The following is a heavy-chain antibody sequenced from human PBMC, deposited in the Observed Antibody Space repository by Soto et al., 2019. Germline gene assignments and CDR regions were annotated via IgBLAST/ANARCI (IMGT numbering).Heavy chain of an antibody. CDR3: ARPEYFCSPNSCPPPFSF. CDR1: GDAISSRY. J-gene: IGHJ4*02. V-gene: IGHV4-59*11. Sequence: SESMSLSWTVAGDAISSRYWTWIRQHPGKGLEWIGYIYYSGSTNYNPSLKSRVTISVDASKNQVVLTMTNMDPVDTATYYCARPEYFCSPNSCPPPFSFWGQGTLVTVSS. CDR2: IYYSGST. D-gene: IGHD3-3*01.